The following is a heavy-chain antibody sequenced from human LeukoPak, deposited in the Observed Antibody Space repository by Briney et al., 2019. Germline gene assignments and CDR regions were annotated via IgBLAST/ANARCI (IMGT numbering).Heavy chain of an antibody. CDR1: GFTFSSYS. J-gene: IGHJ4*02. CDR3: ASEYYYDSSGYYYVSSYFDY. CDR2: ISSSSSYI. V-gene: IGHV3-21*01. Sequence: PGGSLRLSCAASGFTFSSYSMNWVRQAPGKGLEWVSSISSSSSYIYYADLVKGRFTVSRDNAKNSLYLQTNSLRAEDTAVYYCASEYYYDSSGYYYVSSYFDYWGQGTLVTVSS. D-gene: IGHD3-22*01.